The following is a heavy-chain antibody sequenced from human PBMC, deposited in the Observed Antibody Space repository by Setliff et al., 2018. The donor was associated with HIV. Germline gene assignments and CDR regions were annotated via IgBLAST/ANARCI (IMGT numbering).Heavy chain of an antibody. Sequence: ASVKVSCKASGYTFTSCFMHWVRQAPGQGLEYMGIINPSDGSTDYLEKFQGRVTITADKSTSTAYMELSSLRSEDTAVYYCARDQGGWYDLWGQGTLVTVSS. V-gene: IGHV1-46*01. J-gene: IGHJ5*01. CDR3: ARDQGGWYDL. CDR1: GYTFTSCF. D-gene: IGHD2-15*01. CDR2: INPSDGST.